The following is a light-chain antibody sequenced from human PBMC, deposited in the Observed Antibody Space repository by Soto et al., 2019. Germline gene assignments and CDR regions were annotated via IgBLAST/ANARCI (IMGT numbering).Light chain of an antibody. CDR1: QDISNY. CDR2: DAS. CDR3: QQYDNLPFT. J-gene: IGKJ3*01. Sequence: DIQMTRSPSSLSASVGDRVIITCQASQDISNYLNWYQQKPGKAPKLLIYDASNLETGVPSRFSGSGSGTDFTFTISSLQPEDIATYYCQQYDNLPFTFGPGTKVDIK. V-gene: IGKV1-33*01.